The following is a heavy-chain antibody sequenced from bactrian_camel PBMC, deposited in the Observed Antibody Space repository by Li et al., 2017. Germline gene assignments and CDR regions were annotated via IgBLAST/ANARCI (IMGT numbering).Heavy chain of an antibody. Sequence: HVQLVESGGGSVQAGGSLRLSCVLSGLSVKEYCVAWFRQTPGKEREGVAVIGHDGSTSYADSVKGRFTISRDNAKTTLYLQMDSLKPEDTAMYYCAADGSGGCKTRGEELLFLVVFGYWGQGTQVTVSS. D-gene: IGHD7*01. CDR1: GLSVKEYC. V-gene: IGHV3S55*01. CDR2: IGHDGST. CDR3: AADGSGGCKTRGEELLFLVVFGY. J-gene: IGHJ6*01.